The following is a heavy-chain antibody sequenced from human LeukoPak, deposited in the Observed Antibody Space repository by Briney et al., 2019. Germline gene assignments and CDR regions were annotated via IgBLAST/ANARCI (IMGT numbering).Heavy chain of an antibody. J-gene: IGHJ3*02. V-gene: IGHV4-39*07. Sequence: SETLSLTCTVSGGSIRTTSYYWGWIRQPPGKGLEWIGSIYYSGSTFYNPSLKSRVTISVDTSKNQFSLKLSSVTAADTAVYYCARVGYYDSSGYYGNDAFEIWGQGTKVTVSS. CDR3: ARVGYYDSSGYYGNDAFEI. D-gene: IGHD3-22*01. CDR1: GGSIRTTSYY. CDR2: IYYSGST.